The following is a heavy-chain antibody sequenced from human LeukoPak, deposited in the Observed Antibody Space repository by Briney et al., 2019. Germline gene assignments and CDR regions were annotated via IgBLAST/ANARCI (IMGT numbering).Heavy chain of an antibody. CDR2: SNPNSGGT. V-gene: IGHV1-2*04. J-gene: IGHJ4*02. CDR3: ARVGVGAFDY. D-gene: IGHD1-26*01. CDR1: GYTFTGYY. Sequence: SVKVSCKASGYTFTGYYMHWVRQAPGQGREWMGWSNPNSGGTNYAQKFQGWVTMTRDTSISTAYMELSRLGSDDTAVYYWARVGVGAFDYWGQETLFTASS.